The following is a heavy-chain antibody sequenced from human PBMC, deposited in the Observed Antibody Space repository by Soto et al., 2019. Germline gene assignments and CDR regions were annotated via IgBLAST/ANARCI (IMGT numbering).Heavy chain of an antibody. J-gene: IGHJ6*02. D-gene: IGHD2-2*01. CDR2: INPETGGT. Sequence: ASVKVSCKASGYTFTGYYVHWVREAPGQGLEWMGWINPETGGTSYAQKFQGRVTLSRDTSINTAYLELSRLRFDDAAVYFCARERYQVISDGMDVWGQGTTVTVSS. CDR3: ARERYQVISDGMDV. V-gene: IGHV1-2*02. CDR1: GYTFTGYY.